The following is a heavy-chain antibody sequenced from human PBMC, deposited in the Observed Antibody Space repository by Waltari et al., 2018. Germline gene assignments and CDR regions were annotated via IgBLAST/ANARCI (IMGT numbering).Heavy chain of an antibody. V-gene: IGHV4-59*01. CDR3: AREIYGGNSRPFDY. Sequence: QVQLQESGPGLVKPSETLSLTCSVSGGSISSYYWNWFRQPPGKGLEWLGYIYYSGTTKYDPSLKSRGSISVDTSKNQVSLQLRSVTAADTAVYYCAREIYGGNSRPFDYWGQGILVTVSS. CDR1: GGSISSYY. J-gene: IGHJ4*02. CDR2: IYYSGTT. D-gene: IGHD4-17*01.